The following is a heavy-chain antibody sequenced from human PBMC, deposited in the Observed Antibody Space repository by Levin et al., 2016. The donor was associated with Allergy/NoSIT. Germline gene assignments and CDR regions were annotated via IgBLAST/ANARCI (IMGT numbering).Heavy chain of an antibody. V-gene: IGHV3-48*02. J-gene: IGHJ5*02. CDR2: ISSASSTI. CDR3: VRGGKAAVGTVFFDP. D-gene: IGHD6-13*01. CDR1: GFTFSSHN. Sequence: GGSLRLSCAASGFTFSSHNMNWVRQAPGKGLEWVSYISSASSTIYYADSVKGRFTISRDNAKNSLYLQMNSLRDEDTAVFYCVRGGKAAVGTVFFDPWGQGTLVTVSS.